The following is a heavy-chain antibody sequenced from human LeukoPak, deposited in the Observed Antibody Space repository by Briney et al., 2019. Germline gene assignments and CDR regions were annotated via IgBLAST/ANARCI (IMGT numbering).Heavy chain of an antibody. V-gene: IGHV1-2*02. CDR3: ARVHFYDSSGYSLINP. J-gene: IGHJ4*02. D-gene: IGHD3-22*01. CDR2: INPNSGGT. CDR1: GYTFTDYY. Sequence: ASVKVSCKASGYTFTDYYMHWVRQGPGQGLELMGWINPNSGGTKYAQKFQGRVTMTRDTSISTAYMELSRLKSDDTAVYYCARVHFYDSSGYSLINPWGQGTLVTVSS.